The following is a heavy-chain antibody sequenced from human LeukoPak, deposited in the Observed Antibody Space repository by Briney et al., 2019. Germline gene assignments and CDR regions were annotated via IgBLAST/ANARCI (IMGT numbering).Heavy chain of an antibody. Sequence: PGGSLRLSCAASGFTFSNSDMNWVHQAPGKGLEWVSGVSWNGSRTHYADSVKGRFIISRDNSRNTLYLQTNSLRAEDTAVPARVVPAAAHYYYGMDVWGKGTTVTVSS. CDR2: VSWNGSRT. D-gene: IGHD2-2*01. J-gene: IGHJ6*04. V-gene: IGHV3-35*01. CDR3: VVPAAAHYYYGMDV. CDR1: GFTFSNSD.